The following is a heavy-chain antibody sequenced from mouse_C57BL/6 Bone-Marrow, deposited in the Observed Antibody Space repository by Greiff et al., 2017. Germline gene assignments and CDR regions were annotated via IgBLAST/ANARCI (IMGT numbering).Heavy chain of an antibody. D-gene: IGHD2-5*01. V-gene: IGHV1-15*01. CDR2: IDPETGGT. CDR1: GYTFTDYE. Sequence: QVQLQQSGAELVRPGASVTLSCKASGYTFTDYEMHWVKQTPVHGLEWIGAIDPETGGTAYNQKFKGKAILTADKSSSTAYMELRSLTSEDSAVYYCTRGSNYVWFAYWGQGTLVTVAA. J-gene: IGHJ3*01. CDR3: TRGSNYVWFAY.